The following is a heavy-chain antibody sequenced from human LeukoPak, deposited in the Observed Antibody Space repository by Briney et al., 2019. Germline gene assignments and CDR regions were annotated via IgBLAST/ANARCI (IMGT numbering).Heavy chain of an antibody. V-gene: IGHV4-59*08. CDR1: GGSISSYY. CDR3: ARLLLWFGDQNGMDV. CDR2: TYYSGST. J-gene: IGHJ6*02. Sequence: PSETLSLTCTVSGGSISSYYWSWIRQPPGKGLEWIGYTYYSGSTNYNPSLKSRVTISVDTSKNQFSLKLSSVTAADTAVYYCARLLLWFGDQNGMDVWGQGTTVTVSS. D-gene: IGHD3-10*01.